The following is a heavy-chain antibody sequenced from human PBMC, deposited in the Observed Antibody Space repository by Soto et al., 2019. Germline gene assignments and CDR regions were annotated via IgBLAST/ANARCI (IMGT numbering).Heavy chain of an antibody. CDR3: AKDGSHNFDY. CDR2: MSYDGSNE. V-gene: IGHV3-30*18. CDR1: GFTFSHYA. D-gene: IGHD1-26*01. J-gene: IGHJ4*02. Sequence: QVQLVESGGGVVQPGRSLRLSCAASGFTFSHYAMHWVRQAPGKGLEWVALMSYDGSNEYYADSVKGRFTISRDNSKNTLYLQMNSLRAEETGVYYCAKDGSHNFDYWGQGTLVTVSS.